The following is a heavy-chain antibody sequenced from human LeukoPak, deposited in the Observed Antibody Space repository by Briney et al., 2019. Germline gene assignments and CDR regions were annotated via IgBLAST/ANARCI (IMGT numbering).Heavy chain of an antibody. CDR2: INPNSGGT. Sequence: GASVKVSCKASGYTFTGYYMHWVRQAPGQGLEWMGWINPNSGGTNYAQKFQGRVTMTRDTSISTAYMELSRLRSDDTAVYYCAREIGYCSSTSCYFLGRRARRGVDYWGQGTLVTVSS. CDR3: AREIGYCSSTSCYFLGRRARRGVDY. D-gene: IGHD2-2*01. CDR1: GYTFTGYY. V-gene: IGHV1-2*02. J-gene: IGHJ4*02.